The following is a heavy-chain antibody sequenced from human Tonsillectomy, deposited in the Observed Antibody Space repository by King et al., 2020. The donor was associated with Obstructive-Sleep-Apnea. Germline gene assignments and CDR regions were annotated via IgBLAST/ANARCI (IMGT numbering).Heavy chain of an antibody. CDR2: INHSGST. CDR1: GGSFSGYY. J-gene: IGHJ4*02. V-gene: IGHV4-34*01. CDR3: ARYLYSSNPFDY. D-gene: IGHD6-13*01. Sequence: VQLQQWGAGLLKPSETLSLTCAVYGGSFSGYYWSWIRQPPGKGLEWIGEINHSGSTNYNPSLKSRVTISVATSKNQFSLKRSSVTAADTAVYYCARYLYSSNPFDYWGQGTLVTVSS.